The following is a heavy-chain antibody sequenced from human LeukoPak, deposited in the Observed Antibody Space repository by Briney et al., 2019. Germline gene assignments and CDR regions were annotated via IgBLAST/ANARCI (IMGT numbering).Heavy chain of an antibody. CDR3: ARGLVDVSMVKDYFDY. Sequence: SVKVSCKASGGTFSSYAISWVRQAPGQGLEWMGRIIPILGIANYAQKFQGRVTITADKSTSTAYMELSSLRSEDTAVYYCARGLVDVSMVKDYFDYWGQGALVTVSS. CDR1: GGTFSSYA. CDR2: IIPILGIA. D-gene: IGHD5-18*01. V-gene: IGHV1-69*04. J-gene: IGHJ4*02.